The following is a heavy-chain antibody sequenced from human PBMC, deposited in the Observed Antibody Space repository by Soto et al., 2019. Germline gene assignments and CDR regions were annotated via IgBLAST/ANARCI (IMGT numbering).Heavy chain of an antibody. D-gene: IGHD3-9*01. CDR2: INPNSGGT. Sequence: ASVKVSCKASGYTFTGYYMHWVRQAPGQGLEWMGRINPNSGGTNYAQKFQGWVTMTRDTSISTAYMELCRLRSDDTAVYYCARDATEHDILTGYYSRPGYYYYMDVWGKGTTVTVSS. CDR1: GYTFTGYY. CDR3: ARDATEHDILTGYYSRPGYYYYMDV. V-gene: IGHV1-2*04. J-gene: IGHJ6*03.